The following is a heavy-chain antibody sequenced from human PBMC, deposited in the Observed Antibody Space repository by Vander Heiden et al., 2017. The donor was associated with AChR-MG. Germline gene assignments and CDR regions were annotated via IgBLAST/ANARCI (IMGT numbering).Heavy chain of an antibody. V-gene: IGHV1-8*01. CDR1: GYTFASFD. CDR3: ARSGIEGY. J-gene: IGHJ4*02. CDR2: MNPHSGNT. D-gene: IGHD6-19*01. Sequence: QVQLVQSGAAVKQPGASVKVSCKASGYTFASFDIYWVRQATGQGLEWMGWMNPHSGNTAYAQKFQGRISMTRNTSIRTAYMELSSLRSDDTAIYYWARSGIEGYWGQGTLVTVSS.